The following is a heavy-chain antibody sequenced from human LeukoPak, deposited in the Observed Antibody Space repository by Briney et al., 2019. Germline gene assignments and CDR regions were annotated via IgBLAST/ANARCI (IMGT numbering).Heavy chain of an antibody. CDR1: GFSFSSYS. CDR2: ISSSSSTI. Sequence: GGSLTLSCAASGFSFSSYSMNWVRQAAGKGLEWVSYISSSSSTIYYADSVKGRFTISRNNAKNSLYLQMNSLRAEDTAVYYCASSLGGYCSGGSCSIALDYWGEGTLLTVSS. D-gene: IGHD2-15*01. J-gene: IGHJ4*02. V-gene: IGHV3-48*04. CDR3: ASSLGGYCSGGSCSIALDY.